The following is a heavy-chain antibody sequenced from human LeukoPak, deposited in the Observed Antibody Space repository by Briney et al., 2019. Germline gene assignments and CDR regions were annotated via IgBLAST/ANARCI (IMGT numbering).Heavy chain of an antibody. CDR1: GFTFSSYA. D-gene: IGHD3-16*01. J-gene: IGHJ3*02. V-gene: IGHV3-64*01. CDR2: ISSNGGST. CDR3: ARVWGMAAEDAFDI. Sequence: GGSLRLSCAASGFTFSSYAMHWVRQAPGKGLEYVSAISSNGGSTYYANSVKGRFTISRDNSKNTLYLQMGSLRAEDMAVYYCARVWGMAAEDAFDIWGQGTMVTVSS.